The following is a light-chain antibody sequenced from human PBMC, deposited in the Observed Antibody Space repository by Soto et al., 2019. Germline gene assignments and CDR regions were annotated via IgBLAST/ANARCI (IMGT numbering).Light chain of an antibody. V-gene: IGKV3D-15*01. CDR3: QQYNNCPLT. CDR1: QSVSSN. Sequence: EIVMTQSPATLSVSPGERATLSCRASQSVSSNLAWYQQKPGQAPRLLIYGASTSATGIPARFSGSGSGTEFTLTISSLQSEDFAVYYCQQYNNCPLTFGGGTNVEIK. CDR2: GAS. J-gene: IGKJ4*01.